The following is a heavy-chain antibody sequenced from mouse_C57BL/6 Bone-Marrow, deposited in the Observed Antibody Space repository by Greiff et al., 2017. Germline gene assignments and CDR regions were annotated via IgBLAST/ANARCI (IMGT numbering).Heavy chain of an antibody. D-gene: IGHD2-2*01. CDR3: ARYPIYYGYDRGYWYFDV. CDR1: GYTFTSYG. CDR2: IYPRSGNT. J-gene: IGHJ1*03. Sequence: QVQLQQSGAELARPGASVKLSCKASGYTFTSYGISWVKQRTGQGLEWIGEIYPRSGNTYSNEKFKGKATLTADKSSSTAYMELRSLTSEDSADYICARYPIYYGYDRGYWYFDVWGTGTTVTVAS. V-gene: IGHV1-81*01.